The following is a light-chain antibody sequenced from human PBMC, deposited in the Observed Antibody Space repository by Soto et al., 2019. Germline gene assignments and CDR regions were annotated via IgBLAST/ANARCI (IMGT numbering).Light chain of an antibody. CDR1: QSISNY. CDR3: QPRFCSLDYT. J-gene: IGKJ2*01. CDR2: AAS. V-gene: IGKV1-39*01. Sequence: DIQMTQSPSSLSASVGDRVTITCRASQSISNYLNWYQHKPGKAPRLLIYAASSLQHGVPSRFSGSGSGTESTHTISSLQHDVYPSYYCQPRFCSLDYTCGQGTKVEIK.